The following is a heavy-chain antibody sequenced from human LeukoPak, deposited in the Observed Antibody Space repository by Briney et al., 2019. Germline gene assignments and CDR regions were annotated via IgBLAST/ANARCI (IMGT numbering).Heavy chain of an antibody. CDR3: ARHNRRWPFDP. V-gene: IGHV4-39*01. CDR2: IYYSGST. CDR1: GGSISSSSYY. Sequence: SETLSLTCTVSGGSISSSSYYWGWIRQPPGKGLEWIGSIYYSGSTYYNPSLKSRVTISVDTSKNQFSLKLSSVTAADTAVYYCARHNRRWPFDPWGQGTLVTVSS. D-gene: IGHD1-14*01. J-gene: IGHJ5*02.